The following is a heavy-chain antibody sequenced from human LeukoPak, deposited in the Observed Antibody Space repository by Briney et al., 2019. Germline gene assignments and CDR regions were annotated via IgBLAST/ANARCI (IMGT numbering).Heavy chain of an antibody. Sequence: HPGGSLRLSCAASGFTFSSYGMHWVRQAPGKGLEWVAFIRYDGSNKYYADSVKGRFTTSRDNSKNTLYLQMNSLRAEDTAVYYCANAEGDYFDYWGQGTLVTVSS. CDR2: IRYDGSNK. V-gene: IGHV3-30*02. CDR1: GFTFSSYG. CDR3: ANAEGDYFDY. J-gene: IGHJ4*02.